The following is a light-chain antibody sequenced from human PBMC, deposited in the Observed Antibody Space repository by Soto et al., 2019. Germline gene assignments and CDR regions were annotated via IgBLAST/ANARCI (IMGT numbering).Light chain of an antibody. V-gene: IGKV1-6*01. J-gene: IGKJ1*01. CDR1: QDISKD. Sequence: AIQMTQSPTSLSASVGDRVIITCRASQDISKDLGWYQQKPGKAPKFLIYSATSTQSGVPSTFSGSGFGTDFTLTISSLQPEDFATYYCLQDHDDPRTFGQGTKV. CDR3: LQDHDDPRT. CDR2: SAT.